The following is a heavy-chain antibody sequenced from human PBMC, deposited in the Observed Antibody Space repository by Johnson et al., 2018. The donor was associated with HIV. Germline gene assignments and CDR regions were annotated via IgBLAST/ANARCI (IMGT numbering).Heavy chain of an antibody. CDR2: ISWDGGST. Sequence: VQLVESGGGVVRPGGSLTLSCAASGFIFDDYAMHWVRQAPGKGLEWVSLISWDGGSTYYADSVKGRFTISRDNSKNSLYLQMNSLRAEDTAVYYCARASSGYYSDAFDIWGQGTMVTISS. D-gene: IGHD3-22*01. V-gene: IGHV3-43D*03. CDR1: GFIFDDYA. CDR3: ARASSGYYSDAFDI. J-gene: IGHJ3*02.